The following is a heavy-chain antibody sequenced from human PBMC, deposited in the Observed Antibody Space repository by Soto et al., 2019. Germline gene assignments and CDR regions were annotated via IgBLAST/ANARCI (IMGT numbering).Heavy chain of an antibody. CDR2: IYSSGHT. CDR1: GDSLSSYS. D-gene: IGHD2-2*01. J-gene: IGHJ4*02. V-gene: IGHV4-59*01. Sequence: SETLSLTCTVSGDSLSSYSLSWVRQPPGKGLEWLGCIYSSGHTHYNPSLKSRVTMSVDTSKNQFSLILNSVTVADSAVFYCARDSFSNDLYFDHWGRGSLVTVSS. CDR3: ARDSFSNDLYFDH.